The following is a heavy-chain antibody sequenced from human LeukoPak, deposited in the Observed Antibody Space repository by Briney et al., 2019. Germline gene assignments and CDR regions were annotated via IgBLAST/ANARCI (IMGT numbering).Heavy chain of an antibody. J-gene: IGHJ4*02. CDR3: ARDFGHDTRYWLDY. V-gene: IGHV3-74*01. D-gene: IGHD2-15*01. CDR1: GFTFSSYW. CDR2: INSDGSST. Sequence: GGSLRLSCAASGFTFSSYWMHWVRQAPGKGLVCVSRINSDGSSTSYADSVKGRFTISRDNAKNTLYLQMNSLRAEDTAVYYCARDFGHDTRYWLDYWGQGTLVTVSS.